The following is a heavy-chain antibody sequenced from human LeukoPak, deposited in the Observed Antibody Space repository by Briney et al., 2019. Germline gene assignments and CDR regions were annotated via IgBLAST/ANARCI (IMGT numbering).Heavy chain of an antibody. CDR3: ARDSGTTGEVKFDP. CDR1: GGSISSYY. CDR2: IYNSGST. J-gene: IGHJ5*02. D-gene: IGHD3-10*01. V-gene: IGHV4-4*07. Sequence: SSETLSLTCTVSGGSISSYYWSWIRQPAGKGLEWIGRIYNSGSTTYNPSHKSRVIMSVDTSKNQFSLKLSSVTAADTAVYYCARDSGTTGEVKFDPWGQGTLVTVSS.